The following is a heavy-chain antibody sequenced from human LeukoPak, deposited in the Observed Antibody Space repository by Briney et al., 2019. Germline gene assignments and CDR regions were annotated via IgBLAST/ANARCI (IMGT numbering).Heavy chain of an antibody. V-gene: IGHV1-2*02. CDR1: GYTFTVYY. CDR3: ARASGSYWWFDY. D-gene: IGHD1-26*01. J-gene: IGHJ5*01. Sequence: ASVKVSCKASGYTFTVYYMHWVRQAPGQGLEWMGWINPNSGGTNYAQKFQGRVTMTRDTSISTVYMELSRLRSDDTAVYYCARASGSYWWFDYWGQGTLVTVSS. CDR2: INPNSGGT.